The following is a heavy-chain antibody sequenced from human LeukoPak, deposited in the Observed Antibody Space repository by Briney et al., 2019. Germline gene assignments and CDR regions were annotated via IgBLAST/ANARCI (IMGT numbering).Heavy chain of an antibody. V-gene: IGHV3-7*01. J-gene: IGHJ6*02. D-gene: IGHD2-15*01. CDR1: GFTFSSYW. CDR3: ARRYCSGGSGYGDYYGMDV. CDR2: IKQDGSEK. Sequence: GGSLRRSCAASGFTFSSYWMSWVRQAPGKGLEWVANIKQDGSEKHYVDSVKGRFTISRDNAKNSLYLQMNSLRAEDTAVYYCARRYCSGGSGYGDYYGMDVWGQGTTVTVSS.